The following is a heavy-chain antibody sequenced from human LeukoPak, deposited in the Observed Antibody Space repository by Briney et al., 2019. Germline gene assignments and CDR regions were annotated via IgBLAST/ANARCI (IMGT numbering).Heavy chain of an antibody. Sequence: ASVKVSCKASGYTFTGYYMHWVRQAPGQGLEWMGWINPNSGGTNYAQKFQGWVTMTWDTSISTAYMELSRLRSDDTAVYYCAREASQMDAFDIWGQGTMVTVSS. CDR2: INPNSGGT. V-gene: IGHV1-2*04. CDR3: AREASQMDAFDI. CDR1: GYTFTGYY. J-gene: IGHJ3*02. D-gene: IGHD5-24*01.